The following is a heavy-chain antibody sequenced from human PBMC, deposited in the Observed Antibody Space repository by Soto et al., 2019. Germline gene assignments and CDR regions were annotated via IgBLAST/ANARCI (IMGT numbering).Heavy chain of an antibody. D-gene: IGHD1-26*01. CDR3: AIGLQRARWWDDAFDI. V-gene: IGHV1-69*13. CDR1: GGTFSSYA. J-gene: IGHJ3*02. Sequence: SVKVSCKASGGTFSSYAISWVRQAPGQGLEWMGGIIPIFGTANYAQMYQGRVTITADESTSTAYLGLSSLRSEVTAVYYCAIGLQRARWWDDAFDIWGQGTMVTFSS. CDR2: IIPIFGTA.